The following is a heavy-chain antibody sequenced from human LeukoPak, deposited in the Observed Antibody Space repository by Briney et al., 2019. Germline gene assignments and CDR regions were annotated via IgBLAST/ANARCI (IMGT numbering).Heavy chain of an antibody. D-gene: IGHD5-24*01. CDR3: ARQDGYRPRDY. V-gene: IGHV3-48*04. Sequence: PGGSLRLSCAASGFTFSTYGIHWVRQAPGKGLEWVSYISSSGSTIYYADSVKGRFTISRDNAKNSLYLQMNSLRAEDTAVYYCARQDGYRPRDYWGQGTLVTVSS. CDR1: GFTFSTYG. CDR2: ISSSGSTI. J-gene: IGHJ4*02.